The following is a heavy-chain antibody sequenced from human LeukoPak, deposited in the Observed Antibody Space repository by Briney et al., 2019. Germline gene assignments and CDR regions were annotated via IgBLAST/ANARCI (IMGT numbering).Heavy chain of an antibody. J-gene: IGHJ4*02. Sequence: GRSLRLSCAASGFTFDDYAMHWVRQAPGKGLEWVSGISWNSGSIGYADSVKGRFTISRDNAKNSLYLQMNSLRTEDTALYYCAKVRSSVAATPFDYWGQGTLVTVSS. CDR1: GFTFDDYA. D-gene: IGHD2-15*01. V-gene: IGHV3-9*01. CDR2: ISWNSGSI. CDR3: AKVRSSVAATPFDY.